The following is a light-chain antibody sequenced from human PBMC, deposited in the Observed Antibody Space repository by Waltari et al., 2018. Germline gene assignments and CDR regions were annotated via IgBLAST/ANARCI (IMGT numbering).Light chain of an antibody. CDR1: ISNIGSNA. Sequence: QSVLTQPPSASGTPGQRVTISRSGSISNIGSNAVNWYQQLPGTAPKLLIYSNNQRPSGVPARFSGSKSGTSASLAISGLQSEDEADYYCAARDDSLNGWVFGGGTKLTVL. J-gene: IGLJ3*02. CDR3: AARDDSLNGWV. CDR2: SNN. V-gene: IGLV1-44*01.